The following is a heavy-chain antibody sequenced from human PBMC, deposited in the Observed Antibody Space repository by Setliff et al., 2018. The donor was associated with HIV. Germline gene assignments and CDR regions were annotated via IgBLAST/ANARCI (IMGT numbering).Heavy chain of an antibody. CDR2: MYYSGST. J-gene: IGHJ3*02. CDR1: GDSISSYY. Sequence: SETLSLTCTVSGDSISSYYWSWIRQPPGKGLEWIGYMYYSGSTYYNPSLKSRLTISLDASKNQFSLKLSTVTAADTAVYYCARAGITIFWNAFDMWGQGTMVTVSS. V-gene: IGHV4-30-4*08. CDR3: ARAGITIFWNAFDM. D-gene: IGHD3-9*01.